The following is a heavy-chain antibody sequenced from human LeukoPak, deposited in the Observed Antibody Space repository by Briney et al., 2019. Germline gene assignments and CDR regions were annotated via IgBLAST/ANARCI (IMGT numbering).Heavy chain of an antibody. Sequence: PGGSLRLSCAASGFTFSSYWMSWVRQAPGKGLEWVANIKQDGSEKYYVDSVKGRFTISRDNAKNSLYLQMNSLRAEDTAVYYCAKALGYSGYSASDAFDIWGQGTMVTVSS. V-gene: IGHV3-7*01. CDR2: IKQDGSEK. CDR1: GFTFSSYW. J-gene: IGHJ3*02. D-gene: IGHD5-12*01. CDR3: AKALGYSGYSASDAFDI.